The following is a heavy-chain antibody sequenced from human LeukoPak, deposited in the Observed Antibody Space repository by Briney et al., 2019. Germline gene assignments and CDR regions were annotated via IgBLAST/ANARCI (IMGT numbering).Heavy chain of an antibody. CDR1: GDSISTYY. D-gene: IGHD1-26*01. J-gene: IGHJ5*02. CDR3: ARSNTHLRGAGSYWFDP. V-gene: IGHV4-59*08. CDR2: IYYSGST. Sequence: SETLSLTCTVSGDSISTYYWSWIRQPPGKGLEWIGYIYYSGSTNYNPSLKSRVTISLDTSKNQFSLKLNSVTAADTAVYYCARSNTHLRGAGSYWFDPWGQGTLVTVSS.